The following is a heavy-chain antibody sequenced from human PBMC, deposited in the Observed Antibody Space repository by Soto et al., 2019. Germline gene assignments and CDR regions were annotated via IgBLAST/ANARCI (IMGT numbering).Heavy chain of an antibody. V-gene: IGHV3-7*05. CDR3: VRGLYTGSPHFFL. CDR1: EFTFSTYW. Sequence: PWGSLRLSCAASEFTFSTYWMTWVRQAPGKGLEWVANIEGDGSKKNYVDSVKGRFTVSRDNAKRSLYLQMNSLRVEDTAVYYCVRGLYTGSPHFFLWGQGTLVTVSS. J-gene: IGHJ4*02. D-gene: IGHD1-26*01. CDR2: IEGDGSKK.